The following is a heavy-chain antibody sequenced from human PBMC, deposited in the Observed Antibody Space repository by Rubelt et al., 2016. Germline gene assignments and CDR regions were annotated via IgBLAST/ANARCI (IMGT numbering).Heavy chain of an antibody. CDR1: GGSFSGYY. J-gene: IGHJ5*02. V-gene: IGHV4-34*01. CDR3: ARGVAAPGTIHNWFDP. D-gene: IGHD6-13*01. CDR2: INHRGSI. Sequence: QVQLQQWGAGLLKPSETLSLTCAVSGGSFSGYYWSWIRQPPGEGLEFIVEINHRGSITYNPSLKSRVTIAVETPKNRISLQLSSVTAADTAIYYWARGVAAPGTIHNWFDPWGQGTLVTVSS.